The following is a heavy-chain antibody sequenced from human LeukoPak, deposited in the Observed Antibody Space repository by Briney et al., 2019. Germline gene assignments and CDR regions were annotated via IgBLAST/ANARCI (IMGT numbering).Heavy chain of an antibody. CDR3: ARVPPDCGGDCYSEEGYYYYGMDV. D-gene: IGHD2-21*02. CDR2: IYYSGST. Sequence: SETLSLTCTVSGGSISIYYWSWIRQPPGKGLEWIGYIYYSGSTNYNPSLKSRVTISVDTSKNQFSLKLSSVTAADTAVYYCARVPPDCGGDCYSEEGYYYYGMDVWGQGTTVTVSS. CDR1: GGSISIYY. V-gene: IGHV4-59*01. J-gene: IGHJ6*02.